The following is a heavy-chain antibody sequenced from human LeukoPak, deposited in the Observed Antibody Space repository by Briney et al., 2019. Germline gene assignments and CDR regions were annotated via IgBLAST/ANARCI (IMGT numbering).Heavy chain of an antibody. CDR1: GFTFSSYG. CDR2: ISSSSSYI. J-gene: IGHJ4*02. CDR3: ARDGYPFRPYFDY. Sequence: KPGGSLRLSCAASGFTFSSYGMNWVRQAPGRGREGVSSISSSSSYIYYADSVKGRFTISRDNAKNSLYLQMNSLRAEATAVYYCARDGYPFRPYFDYWGQGTLVTVSS. V-gene: IGHV3-21*01. D-gene: IGHD5-12*01.